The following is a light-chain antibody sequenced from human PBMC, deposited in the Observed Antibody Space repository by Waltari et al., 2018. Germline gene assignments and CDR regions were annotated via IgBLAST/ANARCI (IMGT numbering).Light chain of an antibody. J-gene: IGLJ2*01. CDR2: DVG. CDR3: LLSFSGTVV. V-gene: IGLV7-46*01. Sequence: QDVVTQEPSVTVSAGGTVTLTCGSTTGPVTVTHYPHCFHQKPGQAPKTMIYDVGNKHSWTPARFSASLIGGKAALTLSGAQFEDEADYYCLLSFSGTVVFGGGTRLTVL. CDR1: TGPVTVTHY.